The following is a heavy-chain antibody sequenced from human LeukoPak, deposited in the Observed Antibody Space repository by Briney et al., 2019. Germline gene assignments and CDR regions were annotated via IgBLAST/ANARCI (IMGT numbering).Heavy chain of an antibody. J-gene: IGHJ6*03. CDR3: ARDGYYYGSGSYRNYYYYMDV. CDR1: GYTFTSYY. D-gene: IGHD3-10*01. CDR2: INPSGGST. Sequence: GASVKVSCKASGYTFTSYYMHWVRQAPGQGLEWMGIINPSGGSTSYAQKLQGRVTMTTDTSTSTAYMELRSLRSDDTAVYYCARDGYYYGSGSYRNYYYYMDVWGKGTTVTVSS. V-gene: IGHV1-46*01.